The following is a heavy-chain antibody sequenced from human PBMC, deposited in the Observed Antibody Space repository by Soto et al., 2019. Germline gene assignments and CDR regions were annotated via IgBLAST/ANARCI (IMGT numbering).Heavy chain of an antibody. V-gene: IGHV1-2*02. J-gene: IGHJ4*02. CDR2: INPNSGGT. CDR1: GYTFTGYY. CDR3: AIALDYYDSSGYYTTYYFDF. Sequence: QVQLVQSGAEVKKPGASVKVSCKASGYTFTGYYMHWVRQAPGQGLEWMGWINPNSGGTNYEQKFQGRVTMTRDTSSNTAYMQLSTLRSDDTAVYNCAIALDYYDSSGYYTTYYFDFSGQGALVTVSS. D-gene: IGHD3-22*01.